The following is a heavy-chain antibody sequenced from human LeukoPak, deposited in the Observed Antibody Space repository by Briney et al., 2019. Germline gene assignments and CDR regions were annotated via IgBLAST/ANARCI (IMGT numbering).Heavy chain of an antibody. Sequence: SETLSLTCTVSGGSISSYYWSWIRQPPGKGLEWIGYIYYSGSTNYNPSLMSRVTISLDTSKNQFSLRLSSVTAADTAVYHCARHSLAVAGAGYFDFWGQGMLVTVSS. CDR1: GGSISSYY. D-gene: IGHD6-19*01. CDR2: IYYSGST. CDR3: ARHSLAVAGAGYFDF. J-gene: IGHJ4*02. V-gene: IGHV4-59*08.